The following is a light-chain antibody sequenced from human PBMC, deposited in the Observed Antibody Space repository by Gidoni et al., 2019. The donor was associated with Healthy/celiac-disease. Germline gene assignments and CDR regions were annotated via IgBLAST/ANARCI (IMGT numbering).Light chain of an antibody. Sequence: ESVLTQSPATLSLSPGERATLSCRASQSVSSYLAWYQQKPGQAPRLLIYDASNRATGIPARFSGSGSGTDFPLTISSLEPEDFAVYYCQQRSNWPRATFGGXTKVEIK. CDR2: DAS. CDR3: QQRSNWPRAT. CDR1: QSVSSY. J-gene: IGKJ4*01. V-gene: IGKV3-11*01.